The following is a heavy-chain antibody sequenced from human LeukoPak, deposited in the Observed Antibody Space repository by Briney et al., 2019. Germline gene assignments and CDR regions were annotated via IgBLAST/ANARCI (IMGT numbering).Heavy chain of an antibody. J-gene: IGHJ4*02. V-gene: IGHV4-34*01. Sequence: ASETLSLTCAVYGGSFSGYYWSWIRQPPGKGPEWIGEINHSGSTNYNPSLKSRVTISVDTSKNQFSLKLRSVTAADTAVYYCRASSGPFDYWGQGTLVTVSS. CDR2: INHSGST. CDR3: RASSGPFDY. CDR1: GGSFSGYY. D-gene: IGHD3-22*01.